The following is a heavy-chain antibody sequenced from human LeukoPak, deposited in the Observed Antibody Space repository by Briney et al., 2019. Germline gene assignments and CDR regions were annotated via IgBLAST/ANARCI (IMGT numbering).Heavy chain of an antibody. CDR3: ARVEIGSPKWAFDY. Sequence: PSETLSLTCTVSAGSISNTGYYWGWVRQPPGKGLEWIGTIYYSGTTYYNPSLKSRVTISVDTSKNQFSLKLSSVTAADTAVYYCARVEIGSPKWAFDYWGQGILVTVSS. V-gene: IGHV4-39*07. D-gene: IGHD2-8*01. CDR2: IYYSGTT. CDR1: AGSISNTGYY. J-gene: IGHJ4*02.